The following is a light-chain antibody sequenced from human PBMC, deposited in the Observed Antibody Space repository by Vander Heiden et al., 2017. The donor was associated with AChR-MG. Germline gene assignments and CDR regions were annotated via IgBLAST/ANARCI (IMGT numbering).Light chain of an antibody. Sequence: DIQMTQSPSSLSASVGDRVTITCRASQSISSYLNWYQQKPGKAPKLLIYAASSLQSGVPSRFSGSGYGTDFTLTISSRQPEDFTPYYCHQSYSFSRLTFGGGTKVEIK. CDR1: QSISSY. CDR3: HQSYSFSRLT. CDR2: AAS. J-gene: IGKJ4*01. V-gene: IGKV1-39*01.